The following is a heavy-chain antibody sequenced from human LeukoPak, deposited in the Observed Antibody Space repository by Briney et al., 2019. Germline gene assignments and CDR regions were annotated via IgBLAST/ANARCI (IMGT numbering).Heavy chain of an antibody. CDR2: INPNSGGT. CDR3: ARGGGSGWHDY. Sequence: VASVKVSCKASGYTFTGYYMHWVRQAPGQGLEWMGWINPNSGGTHYAQNFQGRVTMTWDTSISTAYMELSRLRSDDTAVYYCARGGGSGWHDYWGQGTLVTVSS. V-gene: IGHV1-2*02. CDR1: GYTFTGYY. D-gene: IGHD6-19*01. J-gene: IGHJ4*02.